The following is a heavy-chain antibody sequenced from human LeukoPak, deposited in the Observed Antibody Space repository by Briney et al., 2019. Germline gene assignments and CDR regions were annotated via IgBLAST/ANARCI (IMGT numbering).Heavy chain of an antibody. D-gene: IGHD1-26*01. V-gene: IGHV4-34*01. J-gene: IGHJ3*02. CDR3: AKDLLGIVGATSAFDI. Sequence: SETLSLTCAVYGGSFSGYYWSWIRQPPGRGLEWIGEINHSGSTNYNPSLKSRVTISVDTSKNQFSLKLSSVTAADTAVYYCAKDLLGIVGATSAFDIWGQGTMVTVSS. CDR2: INHSGST. CDR1: GGSFSGYY.